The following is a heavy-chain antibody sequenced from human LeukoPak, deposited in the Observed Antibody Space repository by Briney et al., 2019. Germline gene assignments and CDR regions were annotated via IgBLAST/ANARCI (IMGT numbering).Heavy chain of an antibody. Sequence: SETLSLTCTVSGGSISSYYWSWIRQPPGKGLEWIGYIYYSGSTNYNPSLKSRVTISVDTSKNQFSLKLSSVTAADTAVYYWVATALRRRKDYYGMDVWGKGTTVTVSS. CDR3: VATALRRRKDYYGMDV. D-gene: IGHD4-17*01. J-gene: IGHJ6*04. CDR1: GGSISSYY. CDR2: IYYSGST. V-gene: IGHV4-59*01.